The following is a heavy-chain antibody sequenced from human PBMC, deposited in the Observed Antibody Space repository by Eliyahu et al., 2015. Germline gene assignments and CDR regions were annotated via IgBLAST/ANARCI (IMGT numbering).Heavy chain of an antibody. CDR3: AHLHHQDSSGYNQPFDY. Sequence: QITLKESGPTLVKPTQTLTLTCTFSGFSLSTSGVGVGWIRQPPGKALEWLALIYWDDDKRYSPSLKSRLTITKDTSKNQVVLTMTNMDPVDTATYYCAHLHHQDSSGYNQPFDYWGQGTLVTVSS. CDR2: IYWDDDK. J-gene: IGHJ4*02. V-gene: IGHV2-5*02. D-gene: IGHD3-22*01. CDR1: GFSLSTSGVG.